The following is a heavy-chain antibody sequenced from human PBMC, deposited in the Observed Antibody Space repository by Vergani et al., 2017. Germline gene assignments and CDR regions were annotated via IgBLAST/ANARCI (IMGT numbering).Heavy chain of an antibody. CDR1: GFTFSSYA. CDR3: ARGGRYSSSSPTDY. D-gene: IGHD6-6*01. J-gene: IGHJ4*02. CDR2: ISSNGVST. Sequence: EVQLVESGGGLVQPGGSLRLSCAASGFTFSSYAMHWVRQAPGKGLEYVSAISSNGVSTYYANSVKGRFTISRDNSKNTLYLQMGSLRAEDMAVYYCARGGRYSSSSPTDYWGQGTLVTVSS. V-gene: IGHV3-64*01.